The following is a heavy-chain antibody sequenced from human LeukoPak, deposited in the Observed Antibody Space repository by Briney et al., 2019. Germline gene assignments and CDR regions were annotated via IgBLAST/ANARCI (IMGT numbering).Heavy chain of an antibody. V-gene: IGHV3-73*01. CDR3: ARVVATDRDLSFDY. D-gene: IGHD3-16*02. J-gene: IGHJ4*02. CDR2: IRSKANSYAT. Sequence: GGSLRLSCAASGFTFSGSAMHWVRQASGKGLEWVGRIRSKANSYATAYAASVKGRFTISRDNAKNSLYLQMNSLRAEDTAVYYCARVVATDRDLSFDYWGQGTLVTVSS. CDR1: GFTFSGSA.